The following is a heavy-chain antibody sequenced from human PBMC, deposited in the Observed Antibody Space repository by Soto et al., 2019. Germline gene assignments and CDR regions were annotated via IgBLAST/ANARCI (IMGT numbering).Heavy chain of an antibody. CDR3: ARALDYYGSGSYARFDP. V-gene: IGHV1-69*13. CDR1: GGTFSSYA. J-gene: IGHJ5*02. Sequence: PVKVSCKASGGTFSSYAISWVRQAPGQGLEWMGGIIPIFGTANYAQKFQGRVTITADESTSTAYMELSSLRSEDTAVYYCARALDYYGSGSYARFDPWGQGTLVTVSS. CDR2: IIPIFGTA. D-gene: IGHD3-10*01.